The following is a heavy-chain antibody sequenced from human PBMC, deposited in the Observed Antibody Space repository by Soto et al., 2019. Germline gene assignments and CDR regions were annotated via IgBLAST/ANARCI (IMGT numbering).Heavy chain of an antibody. J-gene: IGHJ4*02. CDR3: ARIYSSGWYGPGRY. Sequence: EVQLVESGGGVVRPGGSLRLSCAASGFILDDYGMSWVRQAPGKGLEWVSGINWNGGSPGYADSVKGRFTISRDNAKNSLYLQMNSLRAEDTALYYCARIYSSGWYGPGRYWGQGTLVTVSS. V-gene: IGHV3-20*04. CDR2: INWNGGSP. CDR1: GFILDDYG. D-gene: IGHD6-19*01.